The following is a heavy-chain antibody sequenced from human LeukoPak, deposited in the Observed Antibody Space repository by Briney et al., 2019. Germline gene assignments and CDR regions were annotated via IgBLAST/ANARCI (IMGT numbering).Heavy chain of an antibody. J-gene: IGHJ4*02. D-gene: IGHD3-22*01. Sequence: QPGGSLRLSCAASGFTFSIYSMNWVRQAPGKGLEWISYIGNSNDSIYYADSVKGRFTISRDNAMNSLYLQMNSLRAEDTAVYYCARDERRGYYDISGPDYFDSWGQGTLVTVSS. CDR3: ARDERRGYYDISGPDYFDS. V-gene: IGHV3-48*01. CDR2: IGNSNDSI. CDR1: GFTFSIYS.